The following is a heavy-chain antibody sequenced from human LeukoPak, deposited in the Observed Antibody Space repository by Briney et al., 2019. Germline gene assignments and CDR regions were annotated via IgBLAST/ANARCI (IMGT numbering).Heavy chain of an antibody. CDR2: ISYDGSNK. CDR1: GFTFSSYG. CDR3: AKDRWSRSSGWGFDY. J-gene: IGHJ4*02. Sequence: GGSLRLSCAASGFTFSSYGMHWVRQAPGKGLEWVAVISYDGSNKYYADSVKGRFTISRDNSKDTLYLQMNSLRAEDTAVYYCAKDRWSRSSGWGFDYWGQGTLVTVSS. D-gene: IGHD6-19*01. V-gene: IGHV3-30*18.